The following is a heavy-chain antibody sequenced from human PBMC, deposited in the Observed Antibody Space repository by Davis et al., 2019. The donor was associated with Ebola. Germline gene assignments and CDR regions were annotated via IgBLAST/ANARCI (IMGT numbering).Heavy chain of an antibody. CDR2: ISVYNGNT. CDR3: GRDMFYSSSALFFDH. Sequence: ASVKVSCKASGGNFSRHAITWVRQAPGQGLEWMGWISVYNGNTNYAQNLQGRVTFTADTSTSTAYMELRSLRSDDTAVYYCGRDMFYSSSALFFDHWGQGTLVTVPS. CDR1: GGNFSRHA. J-gene: IGHJ4*02. V-gene: IGHV1-18*01. D-gene: IGHD6-6*01.